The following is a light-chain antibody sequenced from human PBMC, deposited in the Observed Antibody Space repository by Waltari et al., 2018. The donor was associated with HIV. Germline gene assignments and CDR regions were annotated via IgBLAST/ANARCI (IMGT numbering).Light chain of an antibody. CDR3: QQYNSYSWT. Sequence: DIQMTQSPSTLSASVGDRVTITCRASQTISIWLAWYQQKPGKPPKLLIYKASSLESGVPSRFSGSGSGTEFTLTISSLQPDDFGTYYCQQYNSYSWTFGQGTKVEIK. CDR2: KAS. J-gene: IGKJ1*01. CDR1: QTISIW. V-gene: IGKV1-5*03.